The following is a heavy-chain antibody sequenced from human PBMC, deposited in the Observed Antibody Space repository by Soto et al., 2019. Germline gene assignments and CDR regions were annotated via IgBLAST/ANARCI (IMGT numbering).Heavy chain of an antibody. CDR3: AREGRDGYNYKGFDY. V-gene: IGHV4-4*02. J-gene: IGHJ4*02. Sequence: SESLSLTCAVSGGSISGSNWWSWFRQPPGKGLEWIGEIYHSGSTNYNPSLKSRVTISVDKSKNQFSLKLSSVTAADTAVYYCAREGRDGYNYKGFDYWGQGTLVTVSS. CDR2: IYHSGST. D-gene: IGHD5-12*01. CDR1: GGSISGSNW.